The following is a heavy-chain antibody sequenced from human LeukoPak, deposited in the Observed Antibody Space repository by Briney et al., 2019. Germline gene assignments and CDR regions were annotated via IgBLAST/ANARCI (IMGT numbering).Heavy chain of an antibody. V-gene: IGHV3-7*01. CDR3: ASLGN. CDR1: GFPFSNFW. J-gene: IGHJ4*02. D-gene: IGHD1-1*01. CDR2: IKQDGSEK. Sequence: GESLRLSCATSGFPFSNFWMNWVRQAPGKGLEWVANIKQDGSEKFYVDSVKGRFTISRDNAKNSLYLQMNSLRADDTAVYYCASLGNWGQGTLVTVSS.